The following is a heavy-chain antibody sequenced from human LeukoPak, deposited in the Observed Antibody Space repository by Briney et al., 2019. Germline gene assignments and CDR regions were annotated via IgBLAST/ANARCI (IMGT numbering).Heavy chain of an antibody. J-gene: IGHJ6*03. CDR3: AGLKGGYCSSTSCPGDYYYYYMDA. V-gene: IGHV4-59*11. CDR2: IYYSGST. CDR1: GGSISSHY. D-gene: IGHD2-2*01. Sequence: SETLSLTCTVSGGSISSHYWSWIRQPPGKGLEWIGYIYYSGSTNYNPSLKSRVTISVDTSKNQFSLKLSSVTAADTAVYYCAGLKGGYCSSTSCPGDYYYYYMDAWGKGTTVTVSS.